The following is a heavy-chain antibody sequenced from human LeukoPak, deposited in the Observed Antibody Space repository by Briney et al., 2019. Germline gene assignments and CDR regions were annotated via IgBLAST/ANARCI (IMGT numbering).Heavy chain of an antibody. V-gene: IGHV3-49*04. CDR2: IRSKGYGGTS. D-gene: IGHD2-15*01. CDR1: GFNFGDYA. CDR3: TPDCSGGSCPFRN. J-gene: IGHJ4*02. Sequence: PGRSLRLSCTGSGFNFGDYAMSRVRQAPGEGLEWVGFIRSKGYGGTSEYAASVKGRFTISRDDSKSNAYLQMNSLKTEDTAVYYCTPDCSGGSCPFRNWGQGTLVTVSS.